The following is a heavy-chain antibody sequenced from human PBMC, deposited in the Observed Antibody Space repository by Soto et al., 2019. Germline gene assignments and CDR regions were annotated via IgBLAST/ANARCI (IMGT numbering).Heavy chain of an antibody. CDR3: AKDRYCSGGSCYSECAFDI. V-gene: IGHV3-23*01. Sequence: EVQLLESGGGLVQPGGSLRLSCAASGFTFSNYAMSWVRQAPGKGLEWVSAISGSGGSTYYADSVKGRFTISRDNSKNTLFVQMNSLRAEDTAVYYCAKDRYCSGGSCYSECAFDIWCQGTMVTVSS. CDR2: ISGSGGST. D-gene: IGHD2-15*01. CDR1: GFTFSNYA. J-gene: IGHJ3*02.